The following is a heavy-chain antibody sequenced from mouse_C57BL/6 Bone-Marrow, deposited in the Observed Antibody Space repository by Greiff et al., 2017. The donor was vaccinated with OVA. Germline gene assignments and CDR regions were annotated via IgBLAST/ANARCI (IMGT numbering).Heavy chain of an antibody. V-gene: IGHV1-55*01. CDR1: GYTFTSYW. D-gene: IGHD1-1*01. J-gene: IGHJ4*01. CDR3: ARFLYYYGSSYAMDY. Sequence: QVQLQQPGAELVKPGASVKMSCKASGYTFTSYWITWVKQRPGQGLEWIGDIYPGSGSTNYNEKFKSKATLTVDTSSSTAYMQLSSLTSEDSAVYYCARFLYYYGSSYAMDYWGQGTSGTVSS. CDR2: IYPGSGST.